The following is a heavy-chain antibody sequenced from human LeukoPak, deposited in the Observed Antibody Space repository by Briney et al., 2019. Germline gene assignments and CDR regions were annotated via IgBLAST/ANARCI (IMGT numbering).Heavy chain of an antibody. D-gene: IGHD6-19*01. CDR1: GFTFSSYA. CDR3: AREGWSGVHLDY. J-gene: IGHJ4*02. Sequence: GGSLRLSCAASGFTFSSYAMHWVRQAPGKGLEWVAVISYDGSNKYYAGSVKGRFTISRDNSKNTLYLQMNSLRAEDTAVYYCAREGWSGVHLDYWGQGTLVTVSS. V-gene: IGHV3-30-3*01. CDR2: ISYDGSNK.